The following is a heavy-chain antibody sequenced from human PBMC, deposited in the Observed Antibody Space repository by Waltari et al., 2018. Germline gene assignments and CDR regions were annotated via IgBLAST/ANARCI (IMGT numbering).Heavy chain of an antibody. Sequence: EVQLLESGGGLVQPGGSLRLSCAASGFSFSNHDRAWVRQAPGRGLERVSGIRNGGGNTYYGDSVKGRFAISRDNSRNTLHLQMNGLRAEDTAIYYCTSWRVVAGTGWFDSWGQGTLVTVSS. D-gene: IGHD6-19*01. CDR3: TSWRVVAGTGWFDS. CDR2: IRNGGGNT. V-gene: IGHV3-23*01. CDR1: GFSFSNHD. J-gene: IGHJ5*01.